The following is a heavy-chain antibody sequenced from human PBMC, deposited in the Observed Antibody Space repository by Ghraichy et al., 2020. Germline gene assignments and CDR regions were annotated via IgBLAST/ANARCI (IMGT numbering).Heavy chain of an antibody. CDR2: INPNSGDP. CDR3: ARARYSSGYFDS. V-gene: IGHV1-2*02. CDR1: GDTFGTQL. J-gene: IGHJ4*02. Sequence: ASVKVSCKTAGDTFGTQLTNSYLQARLLLEKKKGWINPNSGDPKYAERFQGRVTMTRDVTTATVYMEVSSLTSDDTAVYYCARARYSSGYFDSWGQGTLVTVFS. D-gene: IGHD6-19*01.